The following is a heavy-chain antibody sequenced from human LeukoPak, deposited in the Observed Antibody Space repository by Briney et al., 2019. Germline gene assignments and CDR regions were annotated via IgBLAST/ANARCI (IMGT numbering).Heavy chain of an antibody. CDR3: ARDRYSGYDGDFDY. CDR1: GFTFSSYS. CDR2: ISSSSSTI. J-gene: IGHJ4*02. D-gene: IGHD5-12*01. V-gene: IGHV3-48*02. Sequence: TGGSLRLSCAASGFTFSSYSMNWVRQAPGKGLEWVSDISSSSSTIYYADSVKGRFTISRDNAKNSLYLQMNSLRDEDTAVYYCARDRYSGYDGDFDYWSQGTLVTVSS.